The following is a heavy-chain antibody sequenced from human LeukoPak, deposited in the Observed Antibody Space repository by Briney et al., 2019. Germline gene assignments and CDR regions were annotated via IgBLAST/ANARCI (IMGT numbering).Heavy chain of an antibody. CDR1: GFTFSTYA. Sequence: GGSLRLSCAASGFTFSTYAMSWVRQAPGKGLEWVSTISGNGVSTYYANSVKGRFTISRDNTKNTLWLQMNSLRAEDTALYYCAKPQYDSSWYYFDYWGQGTLVTVSS. J-gene: IGHJ4*02. CDR3: AKPQYDSSWYYFDY. CDR2: ISGNGVST. V-gene: IGHV3-23*01. D-gene: IGHD6-13*01.